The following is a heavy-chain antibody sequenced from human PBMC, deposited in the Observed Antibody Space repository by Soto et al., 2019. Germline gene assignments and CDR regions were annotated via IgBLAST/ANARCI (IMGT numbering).Heavy chain of an antibody. CDR1: GGSISSYC. V-gene: IGHV4-59*06. CDR3: ARDDGGNSGIDY. CDR2: MYNSGST. D-gene: IGHD2-21*02. J-gene: IGHJ4*02. Sequence: SEPLSLTCTVSGGSISSYCWPWIRKPPGKGLEWIGYMYNSGSTYYNPSPKSRVTISVDTSKNQFSLKLSSVTAADTAVYYCARDDGGNSGIDYWGQGTLVTVSS.